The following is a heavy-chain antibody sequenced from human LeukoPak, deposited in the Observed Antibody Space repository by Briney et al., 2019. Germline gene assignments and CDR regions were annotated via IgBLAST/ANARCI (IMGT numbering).Heavy chain of an antibody. J-gene: IGHJ4*02. CDR2: MYYSGNT. D-gene: IGHD3-10*01. V-gene: IGHV4-39*01. CDR3: ARSLSGSGSYASAY. CDR1: GGSISSNNYL. Sequence: SETLSLTCSVSGGSISSNNYLWVWIRQPPGQGPEWIASMYYSGNTYYNPSLESRVTISADTSKNQFSLKLTSVTAADTAVYFCARSLSGSGSYASAYWGQGTLVTVSS.